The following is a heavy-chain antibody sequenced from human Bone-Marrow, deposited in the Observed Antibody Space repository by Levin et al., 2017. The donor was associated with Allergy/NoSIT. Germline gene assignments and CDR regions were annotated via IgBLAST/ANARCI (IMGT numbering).Heavy chain of an antibody. CDR1: GGAITNTNW. V-gene: IGHV4/OR15-8*01. D-gene: IGHD5-18*01. Sequence: PSETLSLTCDVSGGAITNTNWWTWVRQSPGKGLEWIGEIFHSGRTNYNPSLKSRVTMTIDKSNNQFSLRLTSVTAADTALYYCARVVNTALKMDLWGQGTQVTVSS. CDR3: ARVVNTALKMDL. J-gene: IGHJ5*02. CDR2: IFHSGRT.